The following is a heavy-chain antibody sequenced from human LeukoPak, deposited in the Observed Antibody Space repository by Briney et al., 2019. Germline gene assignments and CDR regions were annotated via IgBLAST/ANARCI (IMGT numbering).Heavy chain of an antibody. Sequence: GGSLRLSCAASGFTFSDYYMTWIRQAPGKGLEWVSYISSSGSSIYYADSVKGRFTISRDNAKNSLYLQMNSLRAEDTAVYYCARGRCSSTSCYGHNWFDPWGQGTPVTVSS. D-gene: IGHD2-2*01. CDR2: ISSSGSSI. V-gene: IGHV3-11*01. CDR3: ARGRCSSTSCYGHNWFDP. J-gene: IGHJ5*02. CDR1: GFTFSDYY.